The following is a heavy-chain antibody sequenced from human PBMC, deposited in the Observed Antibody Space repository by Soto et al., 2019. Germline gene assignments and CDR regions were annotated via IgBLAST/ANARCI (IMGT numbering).Heavy chain of an antibody. V-gene: IGHV4-31*03. CDR1: GGSISSWGYY. D-gene: IGHD3-10*01. J-gene: IGHJ4*02. CDR2: IYYSGSA. Sequence: PSETLSLTCTVSGGSISSWGYYWSWIRQHPGKGLEWIGCIYYSGSAYYSQSLKSRVTRSGDTSNNQLSLKLSSVSAAYTAVHYFERVLENYYGWGSYPHFDYWSQRTPVTLSS. CDR3: ERVLENYYGWGSYPHFDY.